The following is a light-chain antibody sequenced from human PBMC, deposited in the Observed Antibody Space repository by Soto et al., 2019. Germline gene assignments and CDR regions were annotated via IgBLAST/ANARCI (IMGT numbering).Light chain of an antibody. J-gene: IGLJ1*01. CDR3: VLYMGSSAYL. Sequence: QTVVIQESSLSVSPGGTVTLTCGLRSAPISTTYYPAWYQQTPGQAPRTLIYSTNTRSSGVPDRFSGSIRGNKAALTITGAQAEDEAEYHCVLYMGSSAYLFGPGTKLTVL. V-gene: IGLV8-61*01. CDR2: STN. CDR1: SAPISTTYY.